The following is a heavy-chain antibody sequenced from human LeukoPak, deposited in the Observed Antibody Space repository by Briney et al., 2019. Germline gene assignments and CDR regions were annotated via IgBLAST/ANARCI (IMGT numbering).Heavy chain of an antibody. CDR1: GGTFISYA. V-gene: IGHV1-69*05. J-gene: IGHJ4*02. D-gene: IGHD1-26*01. CDR2: IIPIFGTA. Sequence: SVKVSCKASGGTFISYAISWVQQAPGQGLEWMGGIIPIFGTANYAQKFQGRVTITTDESTSTAYMELSSLRSEDTAVYYCARVMGSGSYYLFDYWGQGTLVTVSS. CDR3: ARVMGSGSYYLFDY.